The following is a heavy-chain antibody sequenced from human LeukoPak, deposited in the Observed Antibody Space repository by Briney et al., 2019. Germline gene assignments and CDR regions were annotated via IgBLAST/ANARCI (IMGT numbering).Heavy chain of an antibody. CDR2: ISSSSSYI. CDR3: ARDRGYCGGDCYEPPNY. D-gene: IGHD2-21*02. Sequence: PGGSLRLSCAASGFTFSSCSMNWVRQAPGKGLEWVSSISSSSSYIYYADSVKGRFTISRDNAKNSLYLQMNSLRAEDTAVYYCARDRGYCGGDCYEPPNYWGQGTLVTVSS. V-gene: IGHV3-21*01. J-gene: IGHJ4*02. CDR1: GFTFSSCS.